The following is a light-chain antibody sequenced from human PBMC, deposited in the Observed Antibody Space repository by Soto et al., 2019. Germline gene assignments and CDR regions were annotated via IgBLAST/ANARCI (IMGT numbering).Light chain of an antibody. J-gene: IGKJ1*01. V-gene: IGKV4-1*01. Sequence: DIVMTQSPDSLAVSLGERATINCKSSQSVFYSPNNKNYLAWYQQKPGQPPKLLIYWASTRQPGVPDRFSSSGSGTDFALPISSLQAEDLAVYYCQQNYGAPLTFGQGTEVEIK. CDR3: QQNYGAPLT. CDR2: WAS. CDR1: QSVFYSPNNKNY.